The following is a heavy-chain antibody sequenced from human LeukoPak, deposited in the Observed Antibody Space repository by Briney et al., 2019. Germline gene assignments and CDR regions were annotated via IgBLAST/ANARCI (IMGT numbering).Heavy chain of an antibody. CDR1: GDSVSSNKAI. Sequence: SQTLSLTCGISGDSVSSNKAIWPWSRQSPSRGLEWLGTEYYRAKLYKDYAGIVKGRLTINPDTSKNQFSLQLNSVTPEDTAVYYCAGRIIADGIVAFPTWGQGTRVTVSS. CDR2: EYYRAKLYK. J-gene: IGHJ3*01. D-gene: IGHD6-13*01. V-gene: IGHV6-1*01. CDR3: AGRIIADGIVAFPT.